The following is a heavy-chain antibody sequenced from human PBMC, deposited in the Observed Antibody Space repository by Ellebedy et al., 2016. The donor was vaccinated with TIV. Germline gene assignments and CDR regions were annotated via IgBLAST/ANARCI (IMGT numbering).Heavy chain of an antibody. Sequence: GGSLRLSXAASGFSFSWHWMHWVRQAPGKALEWVAFIRSSTNSISYADSVKGRFTISRDDAENSLYLQMNSLRDEDTAVYYCARGGAGFDSMNRELSFDSWGQGTLVTVSS. D-gene: IGHD1-26*01. CDR3: ARGGAGFDSMNRELSFDS. CDR1: GFSFSWHW. CDR2: IRSSTNSI. J-gene: IGHJ4*02. V-gene: IGHV3-48*02.